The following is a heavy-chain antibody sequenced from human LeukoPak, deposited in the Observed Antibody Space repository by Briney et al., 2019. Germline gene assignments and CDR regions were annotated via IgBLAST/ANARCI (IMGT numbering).Heavy chain of an antibody. V-gene: IGHV5-51*01. CDR3: ARTGNYHDSSGYLGY. D-gene: IGHD3-22*01. J-gene: IGHJ4*02. CDR2: IYPGDSDT. Sequence: IYPGDSDTRYSPSFQGQVTISADKSISTAYLQWSSLKASDTAMYYCARTGNYHDSSGYLGYWGQGTLVTVSS.